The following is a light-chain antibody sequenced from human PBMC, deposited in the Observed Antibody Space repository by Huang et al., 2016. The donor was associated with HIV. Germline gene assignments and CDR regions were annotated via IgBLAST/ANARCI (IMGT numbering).Light chain of an antibody. CDR3: QQLNSYPRT. Sequence: IQLTQSPSSLSASVGDRVTITCRASQGISSYLAWYQQKPGKAPKLLIYAASTLQSGVPSMFSGSGSGTDFTLTISSLHPEDFATYYCQQLNSYPRTFGQGTKVEIK. CDR2: AAS. V-gene: IGKV1-9*01. J-gene: IGKJ1*01. CDR1: QGISSY.